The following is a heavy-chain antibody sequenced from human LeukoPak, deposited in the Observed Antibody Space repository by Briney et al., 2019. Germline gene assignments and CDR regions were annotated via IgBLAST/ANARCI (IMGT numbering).Heavy chain of an antibody. D-gene: IGHD5-12*01. CDR1: GYTFTSYG. Sequence: ASVNVSSTASGYTFTSYGISWARQAPGQGREWRGWISAYNGNTTYTQKLHGRVTMTTDTSMSTAEMELRSLRSDDTGVYYCARECWGGQEWLAPALDYYYYGMDVWGKGTTVTVSS. CDR2: ISAYNGNT. V-gene: IGHV1-18*04. CDR3: ARECWGGQEWLAPALDYYYYGMDV. J-gene: IGHJ6*04.